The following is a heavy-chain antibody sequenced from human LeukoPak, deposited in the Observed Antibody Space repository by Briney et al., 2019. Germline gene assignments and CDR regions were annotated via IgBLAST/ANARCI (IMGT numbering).Heavy chain of an antibody. J-gene: IGHJ6*02. Sequence: SETLSLTCTVSGGSIGSYSWSWIRQPPGEGLEWIGYIYYSGSPNYNTSLKSRVTISVDTSKNQFSLKLSSVTAADTAVYYCARDSGSGSYYKLDYYYYYGMDVWGQGTTVTVSS. CDR3: ARDSGSGSYYKLDYYYYYGMDV. V-gene: IGHV4-59*01. CDR2: IYYSGSP. D-gene: IGHD3-10*01. CDR1: GGSIGSYS.